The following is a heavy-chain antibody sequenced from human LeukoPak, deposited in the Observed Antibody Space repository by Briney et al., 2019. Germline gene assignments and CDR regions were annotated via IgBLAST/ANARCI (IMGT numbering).Heavy chain of an antibody. D-gene: IGHD3-22*01. J-gene: IGHJ4*02. CDR1: GGTFSSYT. CDR2: IIPILGIA. V-gene: IGHV1-69*02. Sequence: SVKVSCKASGGTFSSYTISWVRQAPGQGLEWMGRIIPILGIANYAQKFQGRVTITADKSTSTAYMELSSLRSEDTAVYYCARVGRFYDSSGETIYFDYWGQGTLVTVSS. CDR3: ARVGRFYDSSGETIYFDY.